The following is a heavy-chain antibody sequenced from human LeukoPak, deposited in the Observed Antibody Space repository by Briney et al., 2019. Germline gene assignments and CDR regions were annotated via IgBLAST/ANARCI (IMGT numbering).Heavy chain of an antibody. CDR2: IYYSGST. Sequence: SETLSLTCTVSGGSISSYYWSWIRQPPGKGLEWIGYIYYSGSTNYNPSLKSRVTISVDTSKNQFSLKLSSVTAADTAVYYCARVDYGDYYYYGMDVWGKGTTVTVSS. CDR1: GGSISSYY. D-gene: IGHD4-17*01. CDR3: ARVDYGDYYYYGMDV. V-gene: IGHV4-59*01. J-gene: IGHJ6*04.